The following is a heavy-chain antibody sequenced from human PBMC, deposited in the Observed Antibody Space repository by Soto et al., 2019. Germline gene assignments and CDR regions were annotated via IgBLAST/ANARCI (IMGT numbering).Heavy chain of an antibody. CDR3: ARASTVPAAIDY. J-gene: IGHJ4*02. Sequence: PSETLSLTCTVSGAPITSNDYFWAWIRQPPGRGLEFIASMHASGSTYYNPSLKSRVTISVDTSKNQFSLKLSSVTAADTAVYYCARASTVPAAIDYWGQGTLVTVSS. V-gene: IGHV4-39*07. CDR2: MHASGST. CDR1: GAPITSNDYF. D-gene: IGHD2-2*01.